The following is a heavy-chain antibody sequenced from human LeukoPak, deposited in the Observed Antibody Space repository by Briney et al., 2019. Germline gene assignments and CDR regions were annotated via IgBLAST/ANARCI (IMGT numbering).Heavy chain of an antibody. D-gene: IGHD3-22*01. CDR3: ARDPDSYDSSGDAFDI. CDR2: ISAYKCNT. V-gene: IGHV1-18*01. Sequence: ASVKVSCKASVYTFTSYGISWVRQAPGQGLEWMRWISAYKCNTNYAQKLQGRVTMTTDTSTSTAYMELRSLRSDDTAVYYCARDPDSYDSSGDAFDIWGQGTMVTVSS. CDR1: VYTFTSYG. J-gene: IGHJ3*02.